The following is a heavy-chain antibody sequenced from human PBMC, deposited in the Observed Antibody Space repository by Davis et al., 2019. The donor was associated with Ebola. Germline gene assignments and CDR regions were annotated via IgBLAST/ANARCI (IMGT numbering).Heavy chain of an antibody. J-gene: IGHJ1*01. CDR3: AVSSSWYKEYFQH. Sequence: PGGSLRLSCTVSGGSISSSSYYWGWIRQPPGKGLEWIGSIYYSGSTYYNPSLKSRVTISVDTSKNQFSLKLSSVTAADTAVYYCAVSSSWYKEYFQHWGQGTLVTVSS. V-gene: IGHV4-39*01. CDR2: IYYSGST. D-gene: IGHD6-13*01. CDR1: GGSISSSSYY.